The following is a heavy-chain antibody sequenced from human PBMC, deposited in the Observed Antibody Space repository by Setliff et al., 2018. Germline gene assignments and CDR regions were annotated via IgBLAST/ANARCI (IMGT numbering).Heavy chain of an antibody. CDR3: ARIKSNWNSNEHSNWFDP. J-gene: IGHJ5*02. V-gene: IGHV1-18*04. Sequence: ASVKVSCKASGYTFTSYYMHWVRQAPGQGLEWMGWISAYNGNTNYAQKLQDRVTMTTDTSTSTAYMELRSLRSDDTAVYYCARIKSNWNSNEHSNWFDPWGQGTLVTVSS. CDR2: ISAYNGNT. D-gene: IGHD1-7*01. CDR1: GYTFTSYY.